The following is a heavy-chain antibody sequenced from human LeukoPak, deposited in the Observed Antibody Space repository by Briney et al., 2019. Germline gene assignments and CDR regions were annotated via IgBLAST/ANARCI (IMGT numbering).Heavy chain of an antibody. D-gene: IGHD6-19*01. CDR2: IYSGGST. CDR1: GFTVSSNY. Sequence: PGGSLRLSCAASGFTVSSNYMSWVRQAPGKGLEWVSVIYSGGSTFYADSVKGRLTISRDNSTNTLYLQMNSLRAEETAVYYCGRELNLLVGGCFDYWGQGTVVTVSS. V-gene: IGHV3-53*01. J-gene: IGHJ4*02. CDR3: GRELNLLVGGCFDY.